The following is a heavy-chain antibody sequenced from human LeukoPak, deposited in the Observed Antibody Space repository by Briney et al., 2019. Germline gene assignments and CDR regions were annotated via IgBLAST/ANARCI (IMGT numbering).Heavy chain of an antibody. D-gene: IGHD2-8*01. Sequence: SETLSLTCTVSGGSIISSDYHWGWVRQPPGKGLEWIGTISYSGNTDYNPSLRSRVTISVDTSNNQFSLRLGSVTAADTAVYYCARGSGYLMGIFDYWGQGTLVTVSS. V-gene: IGHV4-39*07. CDR3: ARGSGYLMGIFDY. CDR2: ISYSGNT. J-gene: IGHJ4*02. CDR1: GGSIISSDYH.